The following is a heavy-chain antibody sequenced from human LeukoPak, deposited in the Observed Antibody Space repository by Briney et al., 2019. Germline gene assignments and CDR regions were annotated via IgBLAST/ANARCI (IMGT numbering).Heavy chain of an antibody. CDR1: GFTLSSYW. D-gene: IGHD3-22*01. Sequence: GESLKISCAGSGFTLSSYWMHWVRQAPGKGLVWVSRMNTDVSSTRYADFVKGRFTISRDNAKSTVYLQMNSLRADDTAVYYCARGTGNFYDSSGYYFLDSWGQGTLITVAS. J-gene: IGHJ5*01. V-gene: IGHV3-74*01. CDR3: ARGTGNFYDSSGYYFLDS. CDR2: MNTDVSST.